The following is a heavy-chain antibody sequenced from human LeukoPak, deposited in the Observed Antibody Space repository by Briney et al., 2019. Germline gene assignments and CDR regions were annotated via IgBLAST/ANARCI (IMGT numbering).Heavy chain of an antibody. CDR2: ISGRGDIT. CDR1: GFTFSNYA. J-gene: IGHJ6*03. CDR3: AKLGGQEVYNYYVGV. Sequence: PGGSLRLSCAASGFTFSNYAMSWVRQAPGKGLQWVSSISGRGDITHYADSVKGRFTISRDNSKNTLFLQVNSLRAEDTAVYYCAKLGGQEVYNYYVGVWGKGTTVAVSS. V-gene: IGHV3-23*01. D-gene: IGHD3-16*01.